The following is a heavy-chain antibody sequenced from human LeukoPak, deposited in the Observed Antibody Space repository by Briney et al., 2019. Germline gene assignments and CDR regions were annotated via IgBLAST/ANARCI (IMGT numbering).Heavy chain of an antibody. J-gene: IGHJ2*01. CDR2: IYSGDSDT. CDR3: ARHVTYGSGVAYQAPHFDL. Sequence: GESLKISCKGSGYSFTTNWIGWVRQMPGKGLEFVGVIYSGDSDTRYSPSFQGQVTISADKSTNTAYLHWSSLKASDSAMYYCARHVTYGSGVAYQAPHFDLWGRGTLVTVSS. V-gene: IGHV5-51*01. CDR1: GYSFTTNW. D-gene: IGHD3-10*01.